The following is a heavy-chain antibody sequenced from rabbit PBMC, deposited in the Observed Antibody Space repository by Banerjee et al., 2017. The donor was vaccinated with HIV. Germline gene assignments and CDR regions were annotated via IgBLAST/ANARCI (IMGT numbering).Heavy chain of an antibody. D-gene: IGHD8-1*01. CDR1: GFSFSSSYW. Sequence: QQQLVESGGGLVKPGASLTLTCTASGFSFSSSYWICWVRQAPGKGLEWIACIYAGSSGSTYYASWAKGRFTISKTSSTTVTLQMTSLTAADTATYFCARDGTDSRYYPFNLWGPGTLVTVS. CDR3: ARDGTDSRYYPFNL. J-gene: IGHJ4*01. V-gene: IGHV1S45*01. CDR2: IYAGSSGST.